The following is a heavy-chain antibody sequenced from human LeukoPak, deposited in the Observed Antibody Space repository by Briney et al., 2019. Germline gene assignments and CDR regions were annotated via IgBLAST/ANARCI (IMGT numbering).Heavy chain of an antibody. CDR2: IYYSGST. CDR3: ARERRGGALDY. CDR1: GGSISSYY. V-gene: IGHV4-59*01. J-gene: IGHJ4*02. D-gene: IGHD3-16*01. Sequence: PSETLSPTCTVSGGSISSYYWSWLRQPPGKGLEWIGYIYYSGSTNYNPSLKSRVTISVHTSKNQFSLKLSSVTAADTAVYYCARERRGGALDYWGQGTLVTVSS.